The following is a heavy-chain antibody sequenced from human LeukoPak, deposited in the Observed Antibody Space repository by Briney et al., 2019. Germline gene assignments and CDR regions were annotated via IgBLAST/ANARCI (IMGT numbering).Heavy chain of an antibody. CDR2: INSDGSTT. D-gene: IGHD1-26*01. J-gene: IGHJ4*02. Sequence: GGSLRLSCAASGFTFSSYWMHRVRQAPGKGLVWVSNINSDGSTTTYADSVKGRFTISRDNAENTLYLQMNSLRAEDTAVYYCARDLRDSGDYWGQGTLVTVSS. CDR1: GFTFSSYW. CDR3: ARDLRDSGDY. V-gene: IGHV3-74*01.